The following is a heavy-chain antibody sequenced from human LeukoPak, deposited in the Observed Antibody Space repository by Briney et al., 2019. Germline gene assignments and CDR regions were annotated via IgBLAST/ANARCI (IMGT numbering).Heavy chain of an antibody. CDR2: ISWNSARV. V-gene: IGHV3-9*01. CDR3: AKDIGGSGSF. Sequence: PGGSLRLSCAASGFTFSSYWMHWVRQAPGKGLEWVSSISWNSARVGYADSVKGRFTISRDNAKNSLYLQMDSLRAEDTAFYYCAKDIGGSGSFWGQGTLVTVSS. D-gene: IGHD3-10*01. CDR1: GFTFSSYW. J-gene: IGHJ4*02.